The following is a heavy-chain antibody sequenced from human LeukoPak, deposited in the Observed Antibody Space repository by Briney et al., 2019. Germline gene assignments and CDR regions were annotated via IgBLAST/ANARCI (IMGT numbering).Heavy chain of an antibody. CDR3: ARGPYSYGSSGAFDI. D-gene: IGHD3-22*01. CDR1: GVSISSSSYY. V-gene: IGHV4-39*07. J-gene: IGHJ3*02. CDR2: IYYSGST. Sequence: SDTLSLTCTGSGVSISSSSYYWGWIRQPPGKGLEWIGSIYYSGSTYYNPSLKSRLTLSVDTSSKQSSLKLSAVTARDTAVYFCARGPYSYGSSGAFDIWGQGTMVTVSS.